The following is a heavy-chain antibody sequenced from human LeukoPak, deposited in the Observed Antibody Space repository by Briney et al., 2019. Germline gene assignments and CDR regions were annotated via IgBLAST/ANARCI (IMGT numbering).Heavy chain of an antibody. Sequence: ASVKVSCKASGYTFTGSYMHWVRQAPGQGLEWMGIINPSGGSTSYAQKFQGRVTMTGDTSTSTVYMELSSLRSEDTAVYYCARDTGFGELPPRSWFDPWGQGTLVTVSS. CDR2: INPSGGST. J-gene: IGHJ5*02. V-gene: IGHV1-46*01. CDR1: GYTFTGSY. CDR3: ARDTGFGELPPRSWFDP. D-gene: IGHD3-10*01.